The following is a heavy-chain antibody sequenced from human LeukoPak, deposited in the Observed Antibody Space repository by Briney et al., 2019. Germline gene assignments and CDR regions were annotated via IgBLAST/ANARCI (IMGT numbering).Heavy chain of an antibody. CDR1: GFSVSSTY. Sequence: GGSLRLSCAASGFSVSSTYMSWVRQAPGKGLEWVSPIYTSGSTFYADSVMGRFTISRDNSKNTLFPQMNSLRAEDSAVYYCTRDRAGTQSWVEFDLWGQGTLVTVSS. J-gene: IGHJ5*02. D-gene: IGHD3-10*01. V-gene: IGHV3-66*03. CDR2: IYTSGST. CDR3: TRDRAGTQSWVEFDL.